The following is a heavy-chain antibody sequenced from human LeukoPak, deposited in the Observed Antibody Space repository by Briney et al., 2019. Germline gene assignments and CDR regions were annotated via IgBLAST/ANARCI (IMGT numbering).Heavy chain of an antibody. Sequence: GASVKVSCKASGYTFTGYYMHWVRQAPGQGLEWMGWINPNSGGTNYAQKFQGRVTMTRDTSISTAYMELSRLRSDDTAVYYCARSPPYGDYGLDYWGQGTLVTVSS. D-gene: IGHD4-17*01. CDR2: INPNSGGT. CDR1: GYTFTGYY. CDR3: ARSPPYGDYGLDY. J-gene: IGHJ4*02. V-gene: IGHV1-2*02.